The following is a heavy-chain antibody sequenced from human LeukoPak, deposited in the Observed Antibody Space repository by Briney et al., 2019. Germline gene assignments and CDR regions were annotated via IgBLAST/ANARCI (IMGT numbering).Heavy chain of an antibody. J-gene: IGHJ4*02. CDR1: GFTFDDYG. CDR3: ARAWDCSSTSCSFDY. Sequence: PGGSLRLSCAASGFTFDDYGMSWVHQAPGKGLEWVSGINWNGGSTGYADSVKGQFTISRDNAKNSLYLQMNSLRAEDTALYYCARAWDCSSTSCSFDYWGQGTLVTVSS. CDR2: INWNGGST. D-gene: IGHD2-2*01. V-gene: IGHV3-20*04.